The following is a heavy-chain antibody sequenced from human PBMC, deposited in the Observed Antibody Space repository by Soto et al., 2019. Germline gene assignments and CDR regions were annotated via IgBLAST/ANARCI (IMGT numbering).Heavy chain of an antibody. D-gene: IGHD6-6*01. CDR3: ARAHQYSSSSENSNWFDP. Sequence: ASVKVSCKASGYTFTGYYMHWVRQAPGQGLEWMGWINPNSGGTNYAQKFQGWVTMTRDTSISTAYMELSRLRSDDTAVYYCARAHQYSSSSENSNWFDPWGQGTLVTVSS. CDR2: INPNSGGT. V-gene: IGHV1-2*04. CDR1: GYTFTGYY. J-gene: IGHJ5*02.